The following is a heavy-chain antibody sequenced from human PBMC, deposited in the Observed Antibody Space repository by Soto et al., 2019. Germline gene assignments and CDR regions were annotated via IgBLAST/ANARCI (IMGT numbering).Heavy chain of an antibody. CDR2: IIPILGIA. CDR1: GGTFSSYT. CDR3: AVPAAQWAGEYYFDY. J-gene: IGHJ4*02. Sequence: QVQLVQFGAEVKKPGSSVKVSCKASGGTFSSYTISWVRQAPGQGLEWMGRIIPILGIANYAQKFQGRVTITADKSTSTAYMELSSLRSEDTAVYYCAVPAAQWAGEYYFDYWGQGTLVTVSS. D-gene: IGHD2-2*01. V-gene: IGHV1-69*02.